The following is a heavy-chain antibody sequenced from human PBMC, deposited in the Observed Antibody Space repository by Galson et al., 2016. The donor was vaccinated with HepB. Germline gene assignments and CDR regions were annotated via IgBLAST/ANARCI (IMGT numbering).Heavy chain of an antibody. CDR1: GYTFTSYG. Sequence: SVKVSCKASGYTFTSYGISWVRQAPGQGLEWMGWISPYNGDTNCAQKLQGRVTVTTDTSASTAYMELRSLRSDDTAVYYCARGGGSAYYGMDVRGQGTTVTVSS. J-gene: IGHJ6*02. V-gene: IGHV1-18*01. D-gene: IGHD1-26*01. CDR3: ARGGGSAYYGMDV. CDR2: ISPYNGDT.